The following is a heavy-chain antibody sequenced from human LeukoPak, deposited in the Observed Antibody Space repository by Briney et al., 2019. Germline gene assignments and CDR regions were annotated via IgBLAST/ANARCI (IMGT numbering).Heavy chain of an antibody. D-gene: IGHD3-3*01. V-gene: IGHV4-39*07. CDR3: ARDDTIFGVLKV. CDR1: GGSVSSSSYY. Sequence: KASETLSLTCTVSGGSVSSSSYYWGWIRQPPGKGLEWIGSIYYSGSTNYNPSLKSRVTISVDKSKNQFSLKLSSVTAADTAVYYCARDDTIFGVLKVWGQGTLVTVSS. CDR2: IYYSGST. J-gene: IGHJ4*02.